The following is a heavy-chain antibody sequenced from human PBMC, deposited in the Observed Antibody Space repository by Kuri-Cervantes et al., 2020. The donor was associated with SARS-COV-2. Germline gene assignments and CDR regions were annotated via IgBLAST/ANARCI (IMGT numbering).Heavy chain of an antibody. CDR1: GFTFDDYG. CDR3: ARDFSLVGALDAFDI. D-gene: IGHD2-8*02. CDR2: INWNGGST. V-gene: IGHV3-20*04. Sequence: GGSLRLSCAASGFTFDDYGMSWVRQAPGKGLEWVSGINWNGGSTGYADSVKGRFTISRDNAKNSLYLQMNSLRAEDTAVYYCARDFSLVGALDAFDIWGQGTMVTVSS. J-gene: IGHJ3*02.